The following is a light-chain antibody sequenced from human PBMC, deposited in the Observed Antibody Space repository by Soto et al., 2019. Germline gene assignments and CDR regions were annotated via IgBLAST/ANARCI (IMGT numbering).Light chain of an antibody. CDR3: QQYGSSPLT. CDR2: GAS. J-gene: IGKJ4*01. V-gene: IGKV3-20*01. Sequence: EIVFTHSPGTLSLSPGERATLSCRASQSVSSSYLAWYQQKPGQAPRLLIYGASSRATGIPDRFSGSGSGTDFTLTISRLEPEDFAVYYCQQYGSSPLTFGGGTKV. CDR1: QSVSSSY.